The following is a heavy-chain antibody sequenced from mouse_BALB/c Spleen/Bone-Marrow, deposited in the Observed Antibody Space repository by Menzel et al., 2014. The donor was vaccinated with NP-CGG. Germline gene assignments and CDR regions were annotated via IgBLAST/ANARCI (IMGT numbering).Heavy chain of an antibody. CDR3: ARGGYYVPSYFVY. D-gene: IGHD2-3*01. V-gene: IGHV5-17*02. J-gene: IGHJ2*01. CDR1: GFTFSSFG. Sequence: EVQGVESGGGLVQPGGSRKLSCAASGFTFSSFGMHWVRQAPEKGLEWVAYISRGGSTLYYADTVKGRFTISRDNPKNTLFLQMTSLRSEDTAMYYCARGGYYVPSYFVYWGQGTTLTVSS. CDR2: ISRGGSTL.